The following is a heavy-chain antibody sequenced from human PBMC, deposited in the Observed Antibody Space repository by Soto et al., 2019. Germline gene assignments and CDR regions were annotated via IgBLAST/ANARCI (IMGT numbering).Heavy chain of an antibody. V-gene: IGHV1-46*03. J-gene: IGHJ4*02. CDR1: GYTFTSYY. D-gene: IGHD5-18*01. CDR3: ARRGYSYGVGY. CDR2: INPSGGST. Sequence: QVQLVQSGAEVKKPGASVKVSCKASGYTFTSYYMHWVRQAPGQGLEWMGIINPSGGSTSYAQKFQARVTMTRDASTSTVYMELSSLRSEDTAVYYCARRGYSYGVGYWGLGTLVTVSS.